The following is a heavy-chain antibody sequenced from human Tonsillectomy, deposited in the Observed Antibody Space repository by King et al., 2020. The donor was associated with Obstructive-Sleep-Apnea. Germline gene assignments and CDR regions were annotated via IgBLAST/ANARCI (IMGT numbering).Heavy chain of an antibody. V-gene: IGHV3-30*04. Sequence: VQLVESGGGVVQPGRSLRLSCAASRFSLSSFAMYWVRQAPGKGLEWMALTSHDGKNKFYADSVKGRFTVSRDNSKNSLSLQMNSLRVEDTAVYYCAGDKYSAYPLIQPLVYGMDVWGQGTTVTVSS. J-gene: IGHJ6*02. CDR1: RFSLSSFA. CDR3: AGDKYSAYPLIQPLVYGMDV. CDR2: TSHDGKNK. D-gene: IGHD1-14*01.